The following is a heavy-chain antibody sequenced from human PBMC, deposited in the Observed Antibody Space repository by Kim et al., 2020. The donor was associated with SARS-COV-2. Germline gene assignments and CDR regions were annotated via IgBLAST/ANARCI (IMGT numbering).Heavy chain of an antibody. CDR2: IIPIFGTA. J-gene: IGHJ4*02. CDR1: GGTFSSYA. D-gene: IGHD3-10*01. V-gene: IGHV1-69*13. Sequence: SVKVSCKASGGTFSSYAISWVRQAPGQGLEWMGGIIPIFGTANYAQKFQGRVTITADESTSTAYMELSSLRSEDTAVYYCARAAQLLSAGYGSGSYNYWGQGTLVTVSS. CDR3: ARAAQLLSAGYGSGSYNY.